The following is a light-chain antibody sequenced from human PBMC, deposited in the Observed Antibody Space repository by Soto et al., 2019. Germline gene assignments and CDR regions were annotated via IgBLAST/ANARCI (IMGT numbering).Light chain of an antibody. CDR3: QQLKSYPLT. Sequence: DIHMTQSPSSPSASVGDTVTITCRASQNIDMYLNWYQQKPGKAPRVLISGASNLQSGAPSRFSGSGSGTEFALTISSLQPEDSATYYCQQLKSYPLTFGGGTKVDIK. J-gene: IGKJ4*01. V-gene: IGKV1-9*01. CDR2: GAS. CDR1: QNIDMY.